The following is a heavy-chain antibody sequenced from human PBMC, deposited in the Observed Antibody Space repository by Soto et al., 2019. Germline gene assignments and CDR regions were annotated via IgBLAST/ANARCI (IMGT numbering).Heavy chain of an antibody. CDR2: IKQDGSEK. CDR1: GFTFSRYW. CDR3: ASTPAPYDFWSGYYYFDY. V-gene: IGHV3-7*03. J-gene: IGHJ4*02. D-gene: IGHD3-3*01. Sequence: EVQLVESGGGLVQPGGSLRLSCVASGFTFSRYWMSWVRQAPGKGLEWVANIKQDGSEKYYVDSVKGRFTISRDNAKISLYLQMNSLRAEDTAVYYCASTPAPYDFWSGYYYFDYWGQGTLVTVSS.